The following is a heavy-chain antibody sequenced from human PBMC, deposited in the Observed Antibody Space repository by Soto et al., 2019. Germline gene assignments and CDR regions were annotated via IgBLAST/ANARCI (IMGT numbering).Heavy chain of an antibody. CDR1: GFTFGSSW. Sequence: EVQLVESGGGLVQPGGSLRVSCAASGFTFGSSWMNWVRQAPGKGLVWVSRIDSDGSSTTYADSVKGRFTTSRDNAKNKLYVQMSSLVVEHTAVYYGARGRPYDMDVGSQGTTVTVSS. CDR2: IDSDGSST. J-gene: IGHJ6*02. CDR3: ARGRPYDMDV. V-gene: IGHV3-74*01.